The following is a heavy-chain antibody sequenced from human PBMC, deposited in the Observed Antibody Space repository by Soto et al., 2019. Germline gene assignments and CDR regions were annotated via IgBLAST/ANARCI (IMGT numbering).Heavy chain of an antibody. CDR2: ISADNGNT. V-gene: IGHV1-18*01. D-gene: IGHD1-26*01. CDR3: ARDRRLVGAARPEYFQH. J-gene: IGHJ1*01. Sequence: QVQLVQSGAEVKKPGASVKVSCKASGYDFNNYGINWVRQAPGQGLEWMGGISADNGNTNNAQKFQGRVTMTTDPSTRTVYMELTSLSSDDTAVYYCARDRRLVGAARPEYFQHWGQGTLVTVSS. CDR1: GYDFNNYG.